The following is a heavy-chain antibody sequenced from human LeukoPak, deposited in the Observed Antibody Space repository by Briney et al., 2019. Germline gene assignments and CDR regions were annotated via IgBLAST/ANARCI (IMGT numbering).Heavy chain of an antibody. Sequence: GRAPRTSPATAGFTFRSYGMHWGRQAPRKGLEWVAVIWYDGSNKYYADSVQGRFTISRDNSKNTLYLQMNSLRAEDTAVYYCARDSYGFDYWGQGTLVTVSS. CDR3: ARDSYGFDY. CDR2: IWYDGSNK. D-gene: IGHD4-17*01. CDR1: GFTFRSYG. V-gene: IGHV3-33*01. J-gene: IGHJ4*02.